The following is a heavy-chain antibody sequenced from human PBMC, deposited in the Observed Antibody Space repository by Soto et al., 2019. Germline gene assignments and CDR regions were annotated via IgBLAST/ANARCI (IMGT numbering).Heavy chain of an antibody. CDR3: ARVRWYGDDSDY. CDR2: IYDSGST. D-gene: IGHD4-17*01. CDR1: GDSISSDNYY. V-gene: IGHV4-30-4*01. Sequence: QVQLQESGPGLVKPSQTLSLTCTVSGDSISSDNYYWSWIRQPPGKGLEWIGYIYDSGSTYYNASLKSRVTKSVDTPKNQFSLKLSSVTAADTAVYYCARVRWYGDDSDYWGQGTLVTVSS. J-gene: IGHJ4*02.